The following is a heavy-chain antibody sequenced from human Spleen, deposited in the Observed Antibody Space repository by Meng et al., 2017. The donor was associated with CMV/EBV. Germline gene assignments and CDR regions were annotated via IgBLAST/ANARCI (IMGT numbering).Heavy chain of an antibody. CDR2: INSDGSST. Sequence: GGSLRLSCAASGFTFSNYWMHWVRQAPGKGLVWVSRINSDGSSTSYADSVKGRFTISRDNAKNTLYLQMNSLRADDTAMYYCLKGGKAHFDFWGQGTLVTVSS. CDR1: GFTFSNYW. D-gene: IGHD4-23*01. CDR3: LKGGKAHFDF. J-gene: IGHJ4*02. V-gene: IGHV3-74*01.